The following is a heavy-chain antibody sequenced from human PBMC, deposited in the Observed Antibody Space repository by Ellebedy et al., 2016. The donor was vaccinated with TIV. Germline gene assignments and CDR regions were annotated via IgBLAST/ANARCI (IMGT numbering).Heavy chain of an antibody. CDR1: GGSISSGGHF. Sequence: MPSETLSLTCSVSGGSISSGGHFWTWIRQHPGKGLEWIGNISYSGSTDYNPSLKSRVIISVDKSKNQFSLKLSSVTAADSAVYSCGRAGNYGQVDVWGQGTTVTVSS. CDR2: ISYSGST. D-gene: IGHD3-22*01. CDR3: GRAGNYGQVDV. V-gene: IGHV4-31*03. J-gene: IGHJ6*02.